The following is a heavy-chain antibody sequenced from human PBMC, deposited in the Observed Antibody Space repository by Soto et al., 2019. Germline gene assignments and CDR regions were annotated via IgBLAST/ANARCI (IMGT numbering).Heavy chain of an antibody. Sequence: GGSLRLSCAASGFTFSTYSMNWVRQAPGKGLEWVADITTSTNYADSVRGRFTISRDNSKNTLYLQMNSLRAEDTAVYYCARDPRNKGLDPWGQGTLVNVSS. CDR2: ITTST. J-gene: IGHJ5*02. D-gene: IGHD4-4*01. V-gene: IGHV3-74*01. CDR3: ARDPRNKGLDP. CDR1: GFTFSTYS.